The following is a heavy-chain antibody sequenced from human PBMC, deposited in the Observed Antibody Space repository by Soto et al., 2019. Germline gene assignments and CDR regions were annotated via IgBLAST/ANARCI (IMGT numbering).Heavy chain of an antibody. CDR2: INQDGSEK. Sequence: SLRLSCAASGFTFSTYWMNWVRQAPGKGLEWVANINQDGSEKYYVDSVKGRFTISRDNAKNSLYLQMNSLRAEDTAVYYCASSRGISVGPTTKTAWGQETLVTVSS. D-gene: IGHD1-26*01. V-gene: IGHV3-7*01. CDR3: ASSRGISVGPTTKTA. J-gene: IGHJ4*02. CDR1: GFTFSTYW.